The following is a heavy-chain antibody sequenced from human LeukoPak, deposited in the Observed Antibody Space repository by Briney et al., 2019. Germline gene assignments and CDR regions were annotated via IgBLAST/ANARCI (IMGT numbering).Heavy chain of an antibody. CDR2: IKQDGSEK. J-gene: IGHJ4*02. CDR3: AREDTRPVTEIDY. V-gene: IGHV3-7*01. Sequence: PGGSLRLSCAASGFTFSSYWMSWVRQAPGKGLEWVAKIKQDGSEKYFVDSVKGRFTISRNNAKNSLYLQMNSLRAEYTAVYYCAREDTRPVTEIDYWGQGTLVTVSS. CDR1: GFTFSSYW. D-gene: IGHD1-14*01.